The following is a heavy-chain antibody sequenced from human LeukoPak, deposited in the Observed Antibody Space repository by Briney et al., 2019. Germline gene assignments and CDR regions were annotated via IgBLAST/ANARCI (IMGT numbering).Heavy chain of an antibody. J-gene: IGHJ6*03. Sequence: GGSLRLSCAASGFTFSSYEMNWVRQAPGKGLEWVSSISSSSSYIYYADSVKGRFTISRDNAKNSLYLQMNSLRAEDTAVYYCARRIGSGYYHYMDVWGKGTTVTVSS. V-gene: IGHV3-21*01. D-gene: IGHD3-10*01. CDR1: GFTFSSYE. CDR2: ISSSSSYI. CDR3: ARRIGSGYYHYMDV.